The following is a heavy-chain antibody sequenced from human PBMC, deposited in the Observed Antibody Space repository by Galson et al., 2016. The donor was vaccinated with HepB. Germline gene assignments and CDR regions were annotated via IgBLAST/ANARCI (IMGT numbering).Heavy chain of an antibody. D-gene: IGHD1-26*01. CDR3: ARGGIYYSGVDV. V-gene: IGHV6-1*01. J-gene: IGHJ6*02. Sequence: CAISGDSVSSNVATWNWIRQSPSRGLECLGGTYYRSRRYSDYAASVKSRLTINPDTSKNQFSLQLNSVTPEDTAVYYCARGGIYYSGVDVWSQGTTVIVSS. CDR2: TYYRSRRYS. CDR1: GDSVSSNVAT.